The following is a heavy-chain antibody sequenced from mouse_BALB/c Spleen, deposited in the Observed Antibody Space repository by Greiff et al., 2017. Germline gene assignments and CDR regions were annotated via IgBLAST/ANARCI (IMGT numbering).Heavy chain of an antibody. D-gene: IGHD1-1*01. J-gene: IGHJ4*01. CDR1: GFSLTGYG. CDR2: IWGDGST. CDR3: AREITTVVANYAMDY. V-gene: IGHV2-6-7*01. Sequence: VMLVESGPGLVAPSQSLSITCTVSGFSLTGYGVNWVRQPPGKGLEWLGMIWGDGSTDYNSALKSRLSISKDNSKSQVFLKMNSLQTDDTARYYCAREITTVVANYAMDYWGQGTSVTVSS.